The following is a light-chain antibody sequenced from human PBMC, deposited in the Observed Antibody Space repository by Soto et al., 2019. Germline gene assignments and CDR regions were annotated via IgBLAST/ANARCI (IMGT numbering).Light chain of an antibody. CDR2: GAS. CDR1: QSVSSSS. J-gene: IGKJ1*01. CDR3: QQYGSSPRT. V-gene: IGKV3-20*01. Sequence: EIGLTQSPGTLSLSPGERATLSCRASQSVSSSSLAWYQQKPGQAPRLLIYGASSRATDIPDRFSGSGSGTDFTLTISRLEPEDFAVYYCQQYGSSPRTFGQGTKVEIK.